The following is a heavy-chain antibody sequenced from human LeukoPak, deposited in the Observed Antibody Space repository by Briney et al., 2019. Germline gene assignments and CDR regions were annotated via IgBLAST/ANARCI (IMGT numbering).Heavy chain of an antibody. CDR1: GYTFTGYY. D-gene: IGHD6-6*01. Sequence: ASVKVSCKASGYTFTGYYMHWVRQAPRQGLEWMGWINPNSGGTNYAQKFQGRVTMTRDTSISTAYMELSSLRSEDTAVYFCARDWGVEGRPGYMDVWGKGTTVTVSS. CDR2: INPNSGGT. CDR3: ARDWGVEGRPGYMDV. J-gene: IGHJ6*03. V-gene: IGHV1-2*02.